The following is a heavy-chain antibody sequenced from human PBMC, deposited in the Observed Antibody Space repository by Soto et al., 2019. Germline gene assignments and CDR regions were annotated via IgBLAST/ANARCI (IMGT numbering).Heavy chain of an antibody. Sequence: SCKASGGTFSSYAMSWVRQAPGKGLEWVSAISGSGGSTYYADSVKGRFTISRDNSKNTLYLQMNSLRAEDTAVYYCAKVAKTTYYYDSSGYYAWGQGTLVTVSS. CDR2: ISGSGGST. J-gene: IGHJ4*02. V-gene: IGHV3-23*01. D-gene: IGHD3-22*01. CDR1: GGTFSSYA. CDR3: AKVAKTTYYYDSSGYYA.